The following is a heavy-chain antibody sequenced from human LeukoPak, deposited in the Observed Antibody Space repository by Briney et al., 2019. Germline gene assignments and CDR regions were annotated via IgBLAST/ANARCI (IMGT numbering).Heavy chain of an antibody. CDR2: IYTSGTT. J-gene: IGHJ4*02. Sequence: SETLSLTCTVSGGSISIYYWSWIRQPAGKGLEWIGRIYTSGTTHYNPSLKSRVTMSVDTSKNQFSLKLSSVTAADTAVYYCAREIGPFFPREWLFDYWGQGTLVTVSS. CDR1: GGSISIYY. CDR3: AREIGPFFPREWLFDY. V-gene: IGHV4-4*07. D-gene: IGHD3-3*01.